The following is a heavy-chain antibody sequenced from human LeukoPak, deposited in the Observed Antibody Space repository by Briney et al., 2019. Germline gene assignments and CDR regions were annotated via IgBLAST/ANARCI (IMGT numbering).Heavy chain of an antibody. CDR2: ISNSGDNT. J-gene: IGHJ4*02. V-gene: IGHV3-23*01. CDR1: GFTFSNYA. Sequence: GGSLRLSCAASGFTFSNYAMRWVRQAPGKGLEWVSAISNSGDNTYYAESVKGRFTISRDNSKSTLYLQMNSLEAEDTAVYYCAKSRGSGTYYKGNDYWGQGTLVTVSS. CDR3: AKSRGSGTYYKGNDY. D-gene: IGHD3-10*01.